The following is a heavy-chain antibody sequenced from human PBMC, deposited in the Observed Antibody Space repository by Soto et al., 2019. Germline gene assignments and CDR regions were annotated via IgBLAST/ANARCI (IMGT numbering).Heavy chain of an antibody. CDR1: GFTFSNAW. Sequence: GGSLRLSWAASGFTFSNAWMNWVRQAPGKGLEWVGRIKSKTDGGTTDYAAPVKGRFTISRDDSKNTLYLQMNSLKTEDTAVYYCTTDPVTMIVVVPSSGWGQGTRVTVSS. V-gene: IGHV3-15*07. CDR3: TTDPVTMIVVVPSSG. CDR2: IKSKTDGGTT. D-gene: IGHD3-22*01. J-gene: IGHJ4*02.